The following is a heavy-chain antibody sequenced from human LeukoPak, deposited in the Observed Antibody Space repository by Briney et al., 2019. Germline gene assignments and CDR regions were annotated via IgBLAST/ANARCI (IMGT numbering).Heavy chain of an antibody. D-gene: IGHD1-26*01. V-gene: IGHV1-69*04. CDR3: ATPRGYSGLPGDY. Sequence: HWASVKVSCKASGGTFSSYAISWVRQAPGQGLEWMGRIIPILGIANYAQKFQGRVTITADKSTSTAYMELSSLRSEDTAVYYCATPRGYSGLPGDYWGQGTLVTVSS. CDR1: GGTFSSYA. CDR2: IIPILGIA. J-gene: IGHJ4*02.